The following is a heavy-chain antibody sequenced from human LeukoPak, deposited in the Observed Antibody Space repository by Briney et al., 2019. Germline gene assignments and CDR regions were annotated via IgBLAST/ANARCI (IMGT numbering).Heavy chain of an antibody. V-gene: IGHV3-48*01. CDR3: ARDSWFGELLYPYYYYGMDV. D-gene: IGHD3-10*01. J-gene: IGHJ6*02. CDR2: ISSSSSTI. Sequence: GGPLRLSCAASGFTFSSYSMNWVRQAPGKGLEWVSYISSSSSTIYYADSVKGRFTISRDNAKNSLYLQMNSLRAEDTAVYYCARDSWFGELLYPYYYYGMDVWGQGTTVTVSS. CDR1: GFTFSSYS.